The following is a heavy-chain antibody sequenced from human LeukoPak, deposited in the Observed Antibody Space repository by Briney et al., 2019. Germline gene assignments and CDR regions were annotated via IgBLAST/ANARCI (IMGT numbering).Heavy chain of an antibody. CDR3: ARDWPPRYCSSTSCYDYYYYMDV. CDR2: IRSSSSYI. J-gene: IGHJ6*03. CDR1: GFTFSSYS. V-gene: IGHV3-21*01. D-gene: IGHD2-2*01. Sequence: GGSLRLSCAASGFTFSSYSMNWVRQAPGKGLEWVSSIRSSSSYIYYADSVKGRFTISRDNAKNSLYLQMNSLRAEDTAVYYCARDWPPRYCSSTSCYDYYYYMDVWGKGTTVTVSS.